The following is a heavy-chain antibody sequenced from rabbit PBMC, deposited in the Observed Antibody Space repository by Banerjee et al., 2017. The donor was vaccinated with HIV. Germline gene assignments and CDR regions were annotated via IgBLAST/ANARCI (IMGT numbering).Heavy chain of an antibody. D-gene: IGHD7-1*01. Sequence: QSLEESGGDLVKPGASLTLTCTASGFSFSSDYYMCWVRQAPGKGLEWIACIYTGSSPSTYYASWAKGRFTISKTSSTTVTLQMTSLTAADTATYFCARNTGITDYNLWGQGTLVTVS. CDR2: IYTGSSPST. V-gene: IGHV1S40*01. CDR3: ARNTGITDYNL. J-gene: IGHJ4*01. CDR1: GFSFSSDYY.